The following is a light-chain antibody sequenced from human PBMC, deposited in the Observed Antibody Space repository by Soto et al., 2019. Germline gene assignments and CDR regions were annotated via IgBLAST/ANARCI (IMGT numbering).Light chain of an antibody. Sequence: DIQLTQSPSTLSASVGDRVTITCRASQSMNSWLAWYQQKPGEAPKVLIYDASSLESGVPSRFSGRGSGTEFTLTIGSLQPEDFATYYCLRYNAFSQTFGQGTKVEI. J-gene: IGKJ1*01. CDR3: LRYNAFSQT. V-gene: IGKV1-5*01. CDR2: DAS. CDR1: QSMNSW.